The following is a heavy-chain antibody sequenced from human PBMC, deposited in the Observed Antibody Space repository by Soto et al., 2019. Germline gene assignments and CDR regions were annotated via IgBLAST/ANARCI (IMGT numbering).Heavy chain of an antibody. V-gene: IGHV1-69*02. J-gene: IGHJ3*01. CDR2: IIPMLTVR. CDR3: SIGTWSAETFDV. Sequence: QVHLVQSGAEVKKPGSSVKVSCKATEGTFSTYTLIWVRQAPGQGLEWMGRIIPMLTVRNSAQKFQDRVTLTADKSTSTSFMELTSLTSDDTAVYYCSIGTWSAETFDVWGQGTMDTVSS. D-gene: IGHD2-2*01. CDR1: EGTFSTYT.